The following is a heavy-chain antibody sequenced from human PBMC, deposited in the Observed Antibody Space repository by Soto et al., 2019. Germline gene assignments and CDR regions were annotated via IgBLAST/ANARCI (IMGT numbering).Heavy chain of an antibody. V-gene: IGHV3-23*01. CDR1: GFTFSSYA. CDR3: AKTKDKYTVTSHY. Sequence: EVQLLESGGGLVQPGGSLRLSCAASGFTFSSYAMSWVRQAPGKGLEWVSAISGSGGSTYYADSVKGRFTISRDNSKNTLYLQMNSLRAEDTAVYHCAKTKDKYTVTSHYWGQGTLVTVSS. D-gene: IGHD4-17*01. J-gene: IGHJ4*02. CDR2: ISGSGGST.